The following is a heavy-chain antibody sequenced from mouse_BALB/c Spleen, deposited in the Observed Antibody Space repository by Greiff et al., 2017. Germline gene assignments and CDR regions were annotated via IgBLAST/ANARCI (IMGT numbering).Heavy chain of an antibody. V-gene: IGHV5-15*02. D-gene: IGHD2-1*01. Sequence: EVHLVESGGGLVQPGGSRKLSCAASGFTFSDYGMAWVRQAPGKGPEWVAFISNLAYSIYYADTVTGRFTISRENAKNTLYLEMSRLRSEDTAMYYCARDGGNYESPMDYWGQGTSVTVSS. CDR1: GFTFSDYG. J-gene: IGHJ4*01. CDR3: ARDGGNYESPMDY. CDR2: ISNLAYSI.